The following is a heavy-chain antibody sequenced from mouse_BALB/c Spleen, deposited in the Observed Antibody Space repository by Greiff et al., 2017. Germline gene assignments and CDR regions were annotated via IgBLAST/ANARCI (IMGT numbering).Heavy chain of an antibody. CDR3: AREGATATLFAY. CDR2: ISSGGST. V-gene: IGHV5-6-5*01. J-gene: IGHJ3*01. Sequence: EVHLVESGGGLVKPGGSLKLSCAASGFTFSSYAMSWVRQTPEKRLEWVASISSGGSTYYPDSVKGRFTISRDNARNILYLQMSSLRSEDTAMYYCAREGATATLFAYWGQGTLVTVSA. D-gene: IGHD1-2*01. CDR1: GFTFSSYA.